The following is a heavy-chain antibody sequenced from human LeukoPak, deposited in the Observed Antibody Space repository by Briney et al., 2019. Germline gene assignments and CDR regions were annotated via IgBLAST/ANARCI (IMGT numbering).Heavy chain of an antibody. CDR1: GFTFSTDS. CDR2: ISSSSTYI. Sequence: GGSLRLSCAASGFTFSTDSMNWVRQAPGEGLGWVSSISSSSTYIYYADSVKGRFTISRDNSKNTLYLQMNSLRAEDTAVYYCAKDSVWFGEYTEYYFDYWGQGTLVTVSS. D-gene: IGHD3-10*01. J-gene: IGHJ4*02. V-gene: IGHV3-21*01. CDR3: AKDSVWFGEYTEYYFDY.